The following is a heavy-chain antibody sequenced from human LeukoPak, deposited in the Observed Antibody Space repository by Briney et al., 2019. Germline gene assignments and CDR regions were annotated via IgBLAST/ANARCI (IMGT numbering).Heavy chain of an antibody. CDR2: IIPAPGTS. Sequence: GASVKVSCKASGYTFTSYYMHWVRQAPGQGLEWMGGIIPAPGTSNYAQKFQGRVTITADESTSTAYMELSSLRSDDTAVYYCAGRYCINTGCPRGNYYYFGLDVWGRGTTVTVSS. D-gene: IGHD2-2*01. J-gene: IGHJ6*02. CDR3: AGRYCINTGCPRGNYYYFGLDV. V-gene: IGHV1-69*13. CDR1: GYTFTSYY.